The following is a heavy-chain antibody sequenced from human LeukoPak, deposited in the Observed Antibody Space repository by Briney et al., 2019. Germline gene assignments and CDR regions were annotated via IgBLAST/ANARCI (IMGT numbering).Heavy chain of an antibody. D-gene: IGHD2-15*01. J-gene: IGHJ4*02. CDR2: INPNSGGT. CDR1: GFTFTGYY. V-gene: IGHV1-2*06. CDR3: ARDLGYCSGGSCYPTDY. Sequence: GRSLRLSCAASGFTFTGYYMHWVRQAPGQGLEWMGRINPNSGGTNYAQKFQGRVTMTRDTSISTAYMELSRLRSDDTAVYYCARDLGYCSGGSCYPTDYWGQGTLVTVSS.